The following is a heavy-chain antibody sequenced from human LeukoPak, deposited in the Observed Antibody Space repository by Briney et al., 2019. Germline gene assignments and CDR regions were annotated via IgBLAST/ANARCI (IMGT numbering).Heavy chain of an antibody. J-gene: IGHJ6*04. D-gene: IGHD3-10*02. Sequence: GGSLRLSCAASGFTLSSYEMNWVRQAPGNGLEWVSYISSSGSTIYYADSVKGRFTISRGNAKNSLYLQMNSLRAEDTAVYYCAELGITMIGGVWGKGTTVTISS. CDR2: ISSSGSTI. CDR1: GFTLSSYE. V-gene: IGHV3-48*03. CDR3: AELGITMIGGV.